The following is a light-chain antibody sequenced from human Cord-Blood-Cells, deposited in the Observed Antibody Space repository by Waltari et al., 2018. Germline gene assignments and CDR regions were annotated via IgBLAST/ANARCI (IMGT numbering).Light chain of an antibody. CDR1: QSISSY. V-gene: IGKV1-39*01. CDR3: QQSYSTPYT. Sequence: DIQMTQSPSSLSASVGDRVTITCRGSQSISSYLNWYQQKPGKALKLLIYAASSLQSGVPSRFSGSGSGTDFTLTISSLQPEDFATYYCQQSYSTPYTFGQGTKLEIK. J-gene: IGKJ2*01. CDR2: AAS.